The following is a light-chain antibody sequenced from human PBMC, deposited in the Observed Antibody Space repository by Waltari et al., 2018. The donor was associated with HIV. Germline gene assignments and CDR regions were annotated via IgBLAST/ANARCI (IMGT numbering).Light chain of an antibody. Sequence: DIHMTQSPSSLSASVGDRVTITCRASQRIANYLNWYQQREGKAPELLIYAASSLQSGVPSRFSGSGSGTDFTLTISSLQPEDFATYYCQQTFRAPRTFGQGTRVDI. J-gene: IGKJ1*01. CDR2: AAS. CDR3: QQTFRAPRT. CDR1: QRIANY. V-gene: IGKV1-39*01.